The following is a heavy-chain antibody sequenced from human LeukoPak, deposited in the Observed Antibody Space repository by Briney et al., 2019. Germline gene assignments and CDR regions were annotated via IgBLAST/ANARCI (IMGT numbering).Heavy chain of an antibody. CDR1: GGSISSYY. Sequence: SETLSLTCTVSGGSISSYYWSWIRQPPGKGLEWIGEINHSGSTNYNPSLKSRVTISVDTSKNQFSLKLSSVTAADTAVYYCARRAGGSGWYYFDYWGQGTLVTVSS. V-gene: IGHV4-34*01. CDR2: INHSGST. D-gene: IGHD6-19*01. J-gene: IGHJ4*02. CDR3: ARRAGGSGWYYFDY.